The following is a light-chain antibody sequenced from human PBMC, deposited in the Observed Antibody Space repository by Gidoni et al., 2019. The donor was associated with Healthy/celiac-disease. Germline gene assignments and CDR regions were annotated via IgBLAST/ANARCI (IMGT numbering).Light chain of an antibody. CDR2: AAS. Sequence: DIQMTQYPSSLSASVGDRVTITCRASQSISNSLNWYQQKPGKAPKLLIYAASSLQSGVPSRFSGSGSGTDFTLTISSLQPAEFATYYRQQSYSVPGTFGPGTKVDIQ. V-gene: IGKV1-39*01. CDR3: QQSYSVPGT. J-gene: IGKJ3*01. CDR1: QSISNS.